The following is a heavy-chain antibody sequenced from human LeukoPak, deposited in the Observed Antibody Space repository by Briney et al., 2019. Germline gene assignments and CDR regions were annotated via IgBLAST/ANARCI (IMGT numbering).Heavy chain of an antibody. CDR3: ARDPSSDWPARIHTPPDY. D-gene: IGHD6-19*01. J-gene: IGHJ4*02. Sequence: PGGSLRLSCAASGFTFSSYSMNWVRLAPGKGLEWLSKISRSGITIYYADSVKGRFTISRDNAKNSLYLQMNSLRDEDTAVYYCARDPSSDWPARIHTPPDYWGQGTLVTVSS. CDR2: ISRSGITI. CDR1: GFTFSSYS. V-gene: IGHV3-48*02.